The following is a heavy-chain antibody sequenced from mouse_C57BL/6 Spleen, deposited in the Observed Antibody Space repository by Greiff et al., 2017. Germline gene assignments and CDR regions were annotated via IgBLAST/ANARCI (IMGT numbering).Heavy chain of an antibody. D-gene: IGHD2-1*01. Sequence: VLLQQSGAGLAKPGASVKLSCKASGYTFTSYGMHWVNQRPGKGLEWIGYINPGSGYTKYTQKFKDKATVTADKSSSTAYMQLSSLTYEDSAVYYWARDYYGYYPAWFAYWGKGALVTVSA. CDR2: INPGSGYT. CDR1: GYTFTSYG. V-gene: IGHV1-7*01. CDR3: ARDYYGYYPAWFAY. J-gene: IGHJ3*01.